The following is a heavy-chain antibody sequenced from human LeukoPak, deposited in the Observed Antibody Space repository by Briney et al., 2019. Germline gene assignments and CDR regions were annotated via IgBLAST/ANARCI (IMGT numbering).Heavy chain of an antibody. CDR3: ASSEWNFLRPDY. Sequence: GGSLRLSCVASGFTFSSYGMNWVRQAPGKGLEWVAFIRYDGSNKYYADSVKGRFTISRDNAKNSLYLQMNSLRAEDTAVYYCASSEWNFLRPDYWGQGTLVTVSS. J-gene: IGHJ4*02. D-gene: IGHD3-3*01. CDR2: IRYDGSNK. CDR1: GFTFSSYG. V-gene: IGHV3-30*02.